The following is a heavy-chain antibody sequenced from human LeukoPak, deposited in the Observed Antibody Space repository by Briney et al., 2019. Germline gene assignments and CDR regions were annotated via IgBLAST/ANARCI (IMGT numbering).Heavy chain of an antibody. J-gene: IGHJ5*02. CDR3: ARGLPFTIVLMVYARGESFDP. Sequence: SETLSLTCAVYGGSFSGYYWSWIRQPPGKGLEWIGEINHSGSTNYNPSLKSRVTISVDTSKNQFSLKLSSVTAADTAVYYCARGLPFTIVLMVYARGESFDPWGQGTLVTVSS. V-gene: IGHV4-34*01. D-gene: IGHD2-8*01. CDR2: INHSGST. CDR1: GGSFSGYY.